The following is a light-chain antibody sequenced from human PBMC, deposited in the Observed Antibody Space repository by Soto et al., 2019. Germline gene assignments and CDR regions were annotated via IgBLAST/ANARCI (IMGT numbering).Light chain of an antibody. CDR2: KAS. V-gene: IGKV1-5*03. CDR1: QTFNGW. J-gene: IGKJ1*01. Sequence: DIQMTQSPSTLSASVGDRVTITCRASQTFNGWSAWYQQKSGQAPHLLIYKASILGSGVPSRFSGSGSGTEFTLTISSLHPDDFAIYYCQQCNSKSWTLGQGTKVDIK. CDR3: QQCNSKSWT.